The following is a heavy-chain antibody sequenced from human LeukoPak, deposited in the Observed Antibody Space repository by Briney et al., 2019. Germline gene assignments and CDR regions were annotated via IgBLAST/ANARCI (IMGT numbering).Heavy chain of an antibody. CDR1: GFTVSSNY. D-gene: IGHD3-22*01. V-gene: IGHV3-53*01. CDR2: IYSGGST. J-gene: IGHJ4*02. Sequence: GGSLRLSCAASGFTVSSNYMSWVRQAPGKGLEWDSVIYSGGSTYYADSVKGRFTISRDNSKNTLYLQMNSLRAEDTAVYYCARGGPYYYDSSGYYSPFDYWGQGTLVTVSS. CDR3: ARGGPYYYDSSGYYSPFDY.